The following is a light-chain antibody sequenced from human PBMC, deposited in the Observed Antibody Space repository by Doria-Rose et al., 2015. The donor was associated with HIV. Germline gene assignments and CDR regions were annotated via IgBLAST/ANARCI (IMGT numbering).Light chain of an antibody. CDR3: QQYGTSRGT. V-gene: IGKV3-20*01. CDR1: QRVKSSY. CDR2: DAS. J-gene: IGKJ5*01. Sequence: TQSPGTLSLSPGERATLSCRASQRVKSSYSAWDQQKPGQAPRLLIYDASTRATGIPDRFSGSGSGTDFTLTISRLEPEDVAVYYCQQYGTSRGTFGQGTRLEIK.